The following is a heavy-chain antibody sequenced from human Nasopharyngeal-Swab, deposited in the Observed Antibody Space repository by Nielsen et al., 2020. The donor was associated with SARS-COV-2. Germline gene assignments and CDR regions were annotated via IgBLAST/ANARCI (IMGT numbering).Heavy chain of an antibody. Sequence: SETLSLTCAVSGGSISSSNWWSWVRQPPGKGLEWIGEIYHSGSTNYNPSLKSRVTISVAKSKNQFSLKLSSVTAADTAVYYCASFYYGSSGSVGAFDIWGQGTMVTVSS. J-gene: IGHJ3*02. D-gene: IGHD3-22*01. CDR2: IYHSGST. CDR3: ASFYYGSSGSVGAFDI. CDR1: GGSISSSNW. V-gene: IGHV4-4*02.